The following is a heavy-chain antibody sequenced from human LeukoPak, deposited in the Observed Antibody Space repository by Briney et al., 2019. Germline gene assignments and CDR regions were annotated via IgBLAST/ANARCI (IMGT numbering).Heavy chain of an antibody. CDR2: ISDDGSNK. CDR3: AKLGYSSGWYDFQIDAFDF. CDR1: GFSFSSYG. J-gene: IGHJ3*01. Sequence: GGALRLSCAASGFSFSSYGMHWVRQAPGKGLEWVAVISDDGSNKFYADSVKGRFTISRDNSKNTLYLQMNSLRAEDTAVYYCAKLGYSSGWYDFQIDAFDFWGQGTMVTVYS. V-gene: IGHV3-30*18. D-gene: IGHD6-19*01.